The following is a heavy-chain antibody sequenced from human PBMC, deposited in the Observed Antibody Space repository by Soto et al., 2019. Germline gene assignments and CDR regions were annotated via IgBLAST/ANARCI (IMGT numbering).Heavy chain of an antibody. J-gene: IGHJ4*02. Sequence: EVQLVESGGGLVQPGGSLRLSCAASGFTFSRSWMYWVRQPPGKGPERVSRINTDGSDTLYADSVKGRFTISRDNARNTLYLQMNSLRTEDTAMYYCARDQSVAGPTTVAYWGQGTRVTVSS. V-gene: IGHV3-74*03. CDR1: GFTFSRSW. CDR2: INTDGSDT. CDR3: ARDQSVAGPTTVAY. D-gene: IGHD6-19*01.